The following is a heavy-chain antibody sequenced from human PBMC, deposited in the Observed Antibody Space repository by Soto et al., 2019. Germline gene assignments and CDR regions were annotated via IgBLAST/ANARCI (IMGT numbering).Heavy chain of an antibody. CDR2: ISYDGSNK. D-gene: IGHD3-9*01. CDR1: GFTFSSYG. Sequence: QVQLVESGGGVVQPGRSLRLSCAASGFTFSSYGMHWVRQAPGKGLEWVAVISYDGSNKYYADSVKGRFTISRDNSKNTLYLQMNSLRAEDTAVYYCVKPPNYDILTGYGFDPWGQGTLVTVSS. J-gene: IGHJ5*02. V-gene: IGHV3-30*18. CDR3: VKPPNYDILTGYGFDP.